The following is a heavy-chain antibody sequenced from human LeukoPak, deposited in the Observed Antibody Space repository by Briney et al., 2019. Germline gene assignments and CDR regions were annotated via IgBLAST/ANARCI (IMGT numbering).Heavy chain of an antibody. Sequence: ASVKVSCKASGYTFTGYYMHWVRQAPGQGLEWMGWINPNSGGTNYAQKFQGRVTMTRDTSISTAYMELSRLRSDDTAVYYCAREVGRAAYCGGDCYSWYFDLWGRGTLVTVSS. J-gene: IGHJ2*01. CDR2: INPNSGGT. V-gene: IGHV1-2*02. CDR3: AREVGRAAYCGGDCYSWYFDL. CDR1: GYTFTGYY. D-gene: IGHD2-21*02.